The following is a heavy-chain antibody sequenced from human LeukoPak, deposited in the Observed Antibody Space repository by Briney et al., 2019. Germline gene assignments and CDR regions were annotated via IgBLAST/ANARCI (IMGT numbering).Heavy chain of an antibody. CDR3: ARALAGTTGRFDY. Sequence: SETLSLTCTVSGGSISNYYWSWIRQPPGKGLEWIGNIYHSGSISYNPSLKSRVTISVDTSKNQFSLKLTSVTAADTAVYFCARALAGTTGRFDYWGQGTLVTVSS. J-gene: IGHJ4*02. CDR2: IYHSGSI. D-gene: IGHD1-7*01. CDR1: GGSISNYY. V-gene: IGHV4-59*08.